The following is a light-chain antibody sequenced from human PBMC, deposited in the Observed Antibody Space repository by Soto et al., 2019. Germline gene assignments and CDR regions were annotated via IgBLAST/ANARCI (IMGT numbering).Light chain of an antibody. V-gene: IGKV1-33*01. CDR1: QDISNY. J-gene: IGKJ4*01. CDR3: QQYDNLPLT. CDR2: GAS. Sequence: DIQMTQSPSSLSASVGDRFTITCHASQDISNYLNWYQQKPGKAPKLLIYGASNLETGVPSRFSGSGSGTDFTFTISSLQPEDIATYYCQQYDNLPLTFGGGTQVDIK.